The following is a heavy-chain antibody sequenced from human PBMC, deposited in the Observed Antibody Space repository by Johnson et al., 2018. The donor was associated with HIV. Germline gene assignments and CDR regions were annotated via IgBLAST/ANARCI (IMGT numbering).Heavy chain of an antibody. CDR3: AKDKGSGYYYRHAFDI. Sequence: QVQLVESGGGVVQPGRSLRLSCAASGFTFSRYAMHWVRQAPGKGLEWVTVISYDGSNKYYADSVKGRFTISRDNSKNTLYLQMNSLRAEDTAVYYCAKDKGSGYYYRHAFDIWGQGTMVTVSS. J-gene: IGHJ3*02. CDR2: ISYDGSNK. V-gene: IGHV3-30-3*01. D-gene: IGHD3-22*01. CDR1: GFTFSRYA.